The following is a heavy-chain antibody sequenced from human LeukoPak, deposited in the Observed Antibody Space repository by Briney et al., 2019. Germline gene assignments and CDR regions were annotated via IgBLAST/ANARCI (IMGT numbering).Heavy chain of an antibody. CDR1: GYTFTSYG. CDR3: ARIYCSGGSCYRIAEYLQH. J-gene: IGHJ1*01. D-gene: IGHD2-15*01. V-gene: IGHV1-18*01. CDR2: VSAYNGNT. Sequence: ASVKVSCKASGYTFTSYGISWVRQAPGQGLEWMGWVSAYNGNTNYAQKLQGRVTMTTDTSTRTAYMELRSLRSDDTAVYYCARIYCSGGSCYRIAEYLQHWGQGTLVTVSS.